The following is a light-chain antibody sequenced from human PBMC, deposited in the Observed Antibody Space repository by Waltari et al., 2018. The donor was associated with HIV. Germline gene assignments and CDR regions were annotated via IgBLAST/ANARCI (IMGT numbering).Light chain of an antibody. J-gene: IGKJ1*01. Sequence: DIQMTQSPSTLSAFVGDRVTLTCRANRTINSWLAWYQHKPGKAPKLLIYKASSLESGVPSRFSGSGSGTEFTLTISSLQPDDFATYYCQQYNNYSWTFGQGTKVETK. CDR1: RTINSW. CDR2: KAS. V-gene: IGKV1-5*03. CDR3: QQYNNYSWT.